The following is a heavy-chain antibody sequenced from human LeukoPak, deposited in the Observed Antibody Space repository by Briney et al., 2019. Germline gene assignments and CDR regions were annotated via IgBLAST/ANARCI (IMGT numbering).Heavy chain of an antibody. CDR1: GFTFTKYG. J-gene: IGHJ4*02. V-gene: IGHV3-23*01. CDR2: ISDSGAYT. D-gene: IGHD6-13*01. Sequence: GGTLRLSCAASGFTFTKYGMSWVRQAPGKGLEWISNISDSGAYTYYADFVKGRFTVSRDNSKNTLYLQMNSLRAEDTAVYYCAKAHSSSWYPHFDYWGQGTRVTVSS. CDR3: AKAHSSSWYPHFDY.